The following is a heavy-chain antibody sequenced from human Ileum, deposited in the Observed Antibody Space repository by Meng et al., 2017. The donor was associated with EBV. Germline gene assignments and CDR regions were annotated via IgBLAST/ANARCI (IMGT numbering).Heavy chain of an antibody. V-gene: IGHV4-34*01. Sequence: VRRRVGGAVLCDRSEALSLTWAFAGWLCRDYNWSGIRQPGAKGVELSGEIHYSGNTNFNPTLKSRITISADTSKNQFSLKLNSVTSADTAVYYCRHAYCYHIDGCSDKWGQGILVTVSS. J-gene: IGHJ4*02. CDR2: IHYSGNT. CDR3: RHAYCYHIDGCSDK. D-gene: IGHD3-16*02. CDR1: GWLCRDYN.